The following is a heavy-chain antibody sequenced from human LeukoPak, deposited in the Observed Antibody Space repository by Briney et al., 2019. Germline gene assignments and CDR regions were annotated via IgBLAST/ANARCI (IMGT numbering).Heavy chain of an antibody. CDR3: ARRRYYYDSSCYYYYYYGMDV. V-gene: IGHV4-59*08. CDR1: GVSISRYY. Sequence: SETLSLTCTVSGVSISRYYWSWLRQPPGKGLEGLGYIYYSGSTNYNPSLKSRVTISVDTSKNQFSLKLSSVAAADTAVYYCARRRYYYDSSCYYYYYYGMDVWGQGTTVTVSS. D-gene: IGHD3-22*01. J-gene: IGHJ6*02. CDR2: IYYSGST.